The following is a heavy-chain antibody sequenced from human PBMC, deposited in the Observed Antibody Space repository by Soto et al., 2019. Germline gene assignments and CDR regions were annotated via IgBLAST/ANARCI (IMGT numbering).Heavy chain of an antibody. CDR3: VKESPPNLPARLGIQLWFGAFDI. V-gene: IGHV3-64D*06. Sequence: GSLRLSCSASGFTFSSYAMHWVRQAPGKGLEYVSAISSNGGSTYYADSVKGRFTISRDNSKNTLYLQMSSLRAEDTAVYYCVKESPPNLPARLGIQLWFGAFDIWGQGTMVTVSS. J-gene: IGHJ3*02. CDR1: GFTFSSYA. D-gene: IGHD5-18*01. CDR2: ISSNGGST.